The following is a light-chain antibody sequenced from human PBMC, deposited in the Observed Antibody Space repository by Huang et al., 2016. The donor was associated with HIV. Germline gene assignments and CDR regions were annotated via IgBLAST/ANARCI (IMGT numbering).Light chain of an antibody. CDR3: HQSRSFPYT. V-gene: IGKV6-21*02. Sequence: DIVLTQSPDFQSVTPKEKVTITCRASQSIGNSLHWYQQKPGQSPSLLIKYASRPIPGVPSRFSGSGCGTDFTLTINSLESEDAATYYCHQSRSFPYTFGQGTRLEIK. CDR2: YAS. J-gene: IGKJ2*01. CDR1: QSIGNS.